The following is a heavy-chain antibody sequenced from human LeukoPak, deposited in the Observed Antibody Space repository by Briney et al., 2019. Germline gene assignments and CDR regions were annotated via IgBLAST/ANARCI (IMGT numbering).Heavy chain of an antibody. D-gene: IGHD3-3*01. CDR2: INPAGNYR. V-gene: IGHV3-74*01. CDR3: VRDWDHYDFDS. Sequence: GGSLRLSCAASGFTVSSNYMSWVRQAPGKGLVWVSRINPAGNYRNYADSVEGRFTISRDNARNTVYLQMNSLRAEDTALFYCVRDWDHYDFDSWGQGTLVIVSS. CDR1: GFTVSSNY. J-gene: IGHJ5*01.